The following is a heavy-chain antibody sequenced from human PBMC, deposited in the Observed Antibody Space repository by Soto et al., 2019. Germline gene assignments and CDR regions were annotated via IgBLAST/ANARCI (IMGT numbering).Heavy chain of an antibody. CDR3: AKDPHPPSSSSRGGYYYYGMDV. CDR2: ISWDGGST. D-gene: IGHD6-6*01. V-gene: IGHV3-43D*04. Sequence: HPGGSLRLSCAASGFTFDDYAMHWVRQAPGKGLEWVSLISWDGGSTYYADSVKGRFTISRDNSKNSLYLQMNSLRAEDTALYYCAKDPHPPSSSSRGGYYYYGMDVWGQGTTVTVSS. CDR1: GFTFDDYA. J-gene: IGHJ6*02.